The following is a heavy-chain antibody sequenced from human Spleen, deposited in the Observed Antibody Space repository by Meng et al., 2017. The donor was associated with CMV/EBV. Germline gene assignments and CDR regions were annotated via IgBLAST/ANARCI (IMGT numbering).Heavy chain of an antibody. V-gene: IGHV4-39*07. J-gene: IGHJ4*02. CDR3: ASAGSGGFYT. CDR1: GGSISSSIYY. CDR2: MYYSGST. Sequence: SETLSLSCTVSGGSISSSIYYWGWIRQPPGKGLEWIGSMYYSGSTYYNPSLKSRVTISIDSSKNQFSLKLSSVTAADTAVYYCASAGSGGFYTWGQGTLVTVSS. D-gene: IGHD2-15*01.